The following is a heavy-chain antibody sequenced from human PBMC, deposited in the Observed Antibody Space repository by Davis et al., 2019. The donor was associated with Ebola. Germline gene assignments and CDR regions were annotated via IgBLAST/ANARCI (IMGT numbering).Heavy chain of an antibody. D-gene: IGHD5-24*01. Sequence: GESLKISCAASGFTFSTYAMSWVRQAPGKGLEWLSSISNTGDSAYYADSVKGRFIISRDNAKNTLYLQMNSLTGEDTAVYYCARDIGDGYNFDYMDVWGKGTMVTVSS. CDR1: GFTFSTYA. CDR3: ARDIGDGYNFDYMDV. CDR2: ISNTGDSA. J-gene: IGHJ6*03. V-gene: IGHV3-23*01.